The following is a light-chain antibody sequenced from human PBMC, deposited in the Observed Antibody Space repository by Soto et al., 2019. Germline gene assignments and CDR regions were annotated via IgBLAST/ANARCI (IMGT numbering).Light chain of an antibody. CDR2: DVD. V-gene: IGLV2-11*01. J-gene: IGLJ1*01. CDR3: CSYAGSYTDV. Sequence: QSALTQPHSVSGSPGQSVTISCTGTSSDVGGYGYVSWYQQHPGKAPKLMIYDVDERPSGVPGRFSGSKSGNTASLIISGLQAEDEADYYCCSYAGSYTDVFGTGTKLTVL. CDR1: SSDVGGYGY.